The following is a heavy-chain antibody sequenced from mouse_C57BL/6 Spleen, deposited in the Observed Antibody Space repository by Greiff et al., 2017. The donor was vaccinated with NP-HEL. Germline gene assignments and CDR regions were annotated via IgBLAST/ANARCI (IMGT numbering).Heavy chain of an antibody. CDR1: GYTFTSYW. J-gene: IGHJ2*01. D-gene: IGHD3-2*02. CDR3: ARGGRQLRAYFDY. CDR2: IDPSDSYT. Sequence: QVQLQQPGAELVKPGASVKLSCKASGYTFTSYWMQWVKQRPGQGLEWIGEIDPSDSYTNYNQKFKGKATLTVDTSSSTAYMPLSSLTSEDSAVYYCARGGRQLRAYFDYWGQGTTLTVSS. V-gene: IGHV1-50*01.